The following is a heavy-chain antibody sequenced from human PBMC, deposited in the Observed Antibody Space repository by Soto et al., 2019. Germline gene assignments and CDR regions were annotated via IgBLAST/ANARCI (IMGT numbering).Heavy chain of an antibody. Sequence: EVQLLESGGGLVQPGGSLRLSCAASGFSFSSYAMSWVRQAPGKGLEWISAVSGSGGSTYYADSVKGRFTISRDNSKDTLYLQMNNLRAEDTAVYYCAKPPDYKWNDYWGQGTLVTVSS. CDR3: AKPPDYKWNDY. CDR1: GFSFSSYA. CDR2: VSGSGGST. V-gene: IGHV3-23*01. D-gene: IGHD1-20*01. J-gene: IGHJ4*02.